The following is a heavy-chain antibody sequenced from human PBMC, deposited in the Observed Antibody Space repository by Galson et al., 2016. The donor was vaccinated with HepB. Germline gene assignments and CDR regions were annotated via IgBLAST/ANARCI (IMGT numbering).Heavy chain of an antibody. CDR1: QFTFSTYA. Sequence: SLRLSCAVSQFTFSTYAMHWVRQALGKGLEWVAVISYDGGKKYYADSVTGRFTISRDNSKNTLYLQMNSLRPEDTAVYFCARDPLYCSDGSCIPYYFDYWGQGTPVTVSS. J-gene: IGHJ4*02. V-gene: IGHV3-30-3*01. CDR2: ISYDGGKK. D-gene: IGHD2-15*01. CDR3: ARDPLYCSDGSCIPYYFDY.